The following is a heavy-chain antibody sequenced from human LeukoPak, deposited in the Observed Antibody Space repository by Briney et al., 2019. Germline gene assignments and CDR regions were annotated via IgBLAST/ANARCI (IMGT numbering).Heavy chain of an antibody. Sequence: PGGSLRLSCAASGFTFSSYGMSWVRHDPGEGLEWVSAISGSGGSTYYADSVKGRFTISRDNSKNTLYLQMNSLRAEDTAVYCCAKDQSAYWDYFDYWGQGTLVTVSS. CDR3: AKDQSAYWDYFDY. V-gene: IGHV3-23*01. D-gene: IGHD2-8*02. J-gene: IGHJ4*02. CDR1: GFTFSSYG. CDR2: ISGSGGST.